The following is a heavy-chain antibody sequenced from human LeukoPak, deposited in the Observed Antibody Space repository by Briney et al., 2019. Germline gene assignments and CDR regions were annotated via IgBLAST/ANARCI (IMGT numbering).Heavy chain of an antibody. J-gene: IGHJ3*02. D-gene: IGHD2-21*02. CDR3: ARVRGYCGGDCYDPDAFDI. CDR1: GYTLTELS. V-gene: IGHV1-2*02. Sequence: ASVKVSCKVSGYTLTELSMHWVRQAPGQGLEWMGWINPNSGGTNYAQKFQGRVTMTRDTSISTAYMELSRLRSDDTAVYYCARVRGYCGGDCYDPDAFDIWGQGTMVTVSS. CDR2: INPNSGGT.